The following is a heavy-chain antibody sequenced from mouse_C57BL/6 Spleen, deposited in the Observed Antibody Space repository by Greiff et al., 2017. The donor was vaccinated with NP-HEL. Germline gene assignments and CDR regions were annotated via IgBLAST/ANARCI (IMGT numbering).Heavy chain of an antibody. J-gene: IGHJ4*01. CDR2: LSNGGGST. CDR1: GFTFSDYY. CDR3: ARNIVATRGAMDY. Sequence: EVMLVESGGGLVQPGGSLKLSCAASGFTFSDYYMYWVRQTPEKRLEWVAYLSNGGGSTYYPATVKGRFPISRDNAKNTLYLQMSRLKSEDTAMYYCARNIVATRGAMDYWGQGTSVTVSS. D-gene: IGHD1-1*01. V-gene: IGHV5-12*01.